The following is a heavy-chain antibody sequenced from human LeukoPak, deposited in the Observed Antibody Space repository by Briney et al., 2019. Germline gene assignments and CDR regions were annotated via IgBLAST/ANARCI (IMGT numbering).Heavy chain of an antibody. Sequence: GGSLRLSCAASGFTFSSYAMSWVRQAPGKGLEWVSAISGSGGSTYYADSVKGRFTISGDNSKNTLYLQMNSLRAEDTAVYYCAKRLGMADAFDIWGQGTMVTVSS. CDR1: GFTFSSYA. V-gene: IGHV3-23*01. J-gene: IGHJ3*02. CDR3: AKRLGMADAFDI. D-gene: IGHD6-13*01. CDR2: ISGSGGST.